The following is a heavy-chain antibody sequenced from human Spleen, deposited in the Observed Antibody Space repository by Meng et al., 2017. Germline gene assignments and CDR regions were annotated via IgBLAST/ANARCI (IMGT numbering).Heavy chain of an antibody. CDR3: VRDLPTGYFDP. Sequence: SQTLSLTCAVSGYSITSGYHWGWIRQSAGKGLEWIASIYHSGTTYYNPSLKSRATISVDTSKNQFALTLNSVTAADTAVYYCVRDLPTGYFDPWGQGTLVTSPQ. J-gene: IGHJ5*02. CDR1: GYSITSGYH. V-gene: IGHV4-38-2*02. D-gene: IGHD4-11*01. CDR2: IYHSGTT.